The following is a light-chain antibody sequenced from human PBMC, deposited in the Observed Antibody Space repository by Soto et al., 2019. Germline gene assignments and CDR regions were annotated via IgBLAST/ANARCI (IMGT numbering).Light chain of an antibody. CDR3: QQYNNWPPYT. Sequence: EMVMTQSPATLSVSPGERATLSCRASQSVNSNLAWYQQKPGQAPSLLIYGASTRATGVPARFSGSGSGTEFTLIISSLQSEDFAVYYCQQYNNWPPYTFGQGTKLEIK. V-gene: IGKV3-15*01. CDR2: GAS. CDR1: QSVNSN. J-gene: IGKJ2*01.